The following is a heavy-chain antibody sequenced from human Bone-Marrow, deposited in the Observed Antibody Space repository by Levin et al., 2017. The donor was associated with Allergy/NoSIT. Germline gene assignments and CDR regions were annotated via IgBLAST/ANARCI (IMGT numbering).Heavy chain of an antibody. CDR2: IYWDDDR. Sequence: SGPTLVKPTQTLTLTCTFSGFSFNTAGVSVGWIRQPPGKAPEWLALIYWDDDRRYSSPLKNRLTVTKDTSKNQVVLTMTNMEPVDRATYYCAHRHYDSGGFFDYLGQGILVTVSS. V-gene: IGHV2-5*02. D-gene: IGHD3-22*01. CDR1: GFSFNTAGVS. CDR3: AHRHYDSGGFFDY. J-gene: IGHJ4*02.